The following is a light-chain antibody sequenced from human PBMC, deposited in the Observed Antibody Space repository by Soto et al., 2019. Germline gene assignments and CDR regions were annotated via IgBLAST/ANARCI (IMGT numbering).Light chain of an antibody. J-gene: IGLJ1*01. Sequence: QSALTQPPSVSGSPGQSVTISCTGTSSDVGSYNRVSWYQQPPGTAPKLMIYEVRNRPSGVPDRFSGSKSGNTASLTISGLQAEDEADCYCNSYTSSSTYVFGTGTKLTVL. CDR1: SSDVGSYNR. CDR3: NSYTSSSTYV. V-gene: IGLV2-18*02. CDR2: EVR.